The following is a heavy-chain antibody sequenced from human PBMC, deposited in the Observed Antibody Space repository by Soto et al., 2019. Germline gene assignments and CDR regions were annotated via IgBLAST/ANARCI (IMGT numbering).Heavy chain of an antibody. CDR2: ISNDGNKT. V-gene: IGHV3-30-3*02. D-gene: IGHD7-27*01. J-gene: IGHJ4*02. CDR1: GFTFSSYT. Sequence: QVQLVESGGGVVQPGRSLRLSCVASGFTFSSYTMQWVRQAPGRGLEWVAVISNDGNKTHFADSVKGRFSISRDNSKNTLHLQMDSLRAEDTAVYHCAKDHPFQPGDLGAAFDYWGQGTRVTVSS. CDR3: AKDHPFQPGDLGAAFDY.